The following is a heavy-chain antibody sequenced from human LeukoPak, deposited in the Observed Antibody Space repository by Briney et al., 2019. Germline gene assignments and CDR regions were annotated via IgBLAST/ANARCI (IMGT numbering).Heavy chain of an antibody. V-gene: IGHV4-34*01. Sequence: YWIGWIRQPPGKGLEWIGEINHSGSTNYNPSLKSRVTISVDTSKNQFSLKLSSVTAADTAVYYCARGPTDYYDSSGYYRDEKYYFDYWGQGTLVTVSS. D-gene: IGHD3-22*01. CDR1: Y. CDR2: INHSGST. J-gene: IGHJ4*02. CDR3: ARGPTDYYDSSGYYRDEKYYFDY.